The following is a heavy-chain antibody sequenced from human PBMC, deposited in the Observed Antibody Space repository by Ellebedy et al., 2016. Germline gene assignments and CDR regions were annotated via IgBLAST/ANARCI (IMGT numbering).Heavy chain of an antibody. CDR1: GGSFSGYY. J-gene: IGHJ4*02. Sequence: SETLSLXXAVYGGSFSGYYWSWIRQPPGKGLEWIGEINHSGSTNYNPSLKSRVTISVDTSKNQFSLKLSSVTAADTAVYYCARDDGSGQTYYFDYWGQGTLVTVSS. V-gene: IGHV4-34*01. CDR2: INHSGST. D-gene: IGHD3-22*01. CDR3: ARDDGSGQTYYFDY.